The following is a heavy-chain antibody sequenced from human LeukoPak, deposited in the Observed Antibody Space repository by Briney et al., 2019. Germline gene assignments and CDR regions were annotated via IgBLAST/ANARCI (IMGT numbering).Heavy chain of an antibody. D-gene: IGHD3-22*01. Sequence: TSETLSLTCAVYGGSISDYYWSWIRQPPGKGLEWIGYIYDSGSTNYNPSLKSRVTTSLDTSKNQVSLELSSVTAADTAVYYCARHIGAEYDYYDSSDYVLLRYFVYWGQGTLVTVSS. J-gene: IGHJ4*02. CDR1: GGSISDYY. CDR2: IYDSGST. V-gene: IGHV4-59*01. CDR3: ARHIGAEYDYYDSSDYVLLRYFVY.